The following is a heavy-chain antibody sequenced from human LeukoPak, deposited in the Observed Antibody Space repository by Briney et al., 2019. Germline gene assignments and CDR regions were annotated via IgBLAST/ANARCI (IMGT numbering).Heavy chain of an antibody. J-gene: IGHJ4*02. Sequence: SETLSLTCAVYGGSFSGYYWSWIRQHPGKGLEWIGYIYYSGSTYYNPSLKSRVTISVDTSKNQFSLKLSSVTAADTAVYYCASGIYGDPFDYWGQGTLVTVSS. D-gene: IGHD4-17*01. V-gene: IGHV4-31*11. CDR2: IYYSGST. CDR3: ASGIYGDPFDY. CDR1: GGSFSGYY.